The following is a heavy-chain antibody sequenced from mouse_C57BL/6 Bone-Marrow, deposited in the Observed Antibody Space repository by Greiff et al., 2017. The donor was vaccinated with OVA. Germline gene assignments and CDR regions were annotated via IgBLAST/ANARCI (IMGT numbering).Heavy chain of an antibody. V-gene: IGHV1-50*01. CDR1: GYTFTSYW. D-gene: IGHD6-1*01. CDR3: ARWPLLSYFDV. J-gene: IGHJ1*03. Sequence: VQLQQPGAELVKPGASVKLSCKASGYTFTSYWMQWVKQRPGQGLEWIGEIDPSDSYTNYNQKFKGKATLTVDTSSSTAYMQLSSLTSEDSAVCYCARWPLLSYFDVWGTGTTVTVSS. CDR2: IDPSDSYT.